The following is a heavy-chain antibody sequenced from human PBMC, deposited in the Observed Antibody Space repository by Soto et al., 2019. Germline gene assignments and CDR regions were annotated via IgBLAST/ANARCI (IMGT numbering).Heavy chain of an antibody. D-gene: IGHD1-26*01. CDR2: IIPIFGTA. Sequence: QVQMVQSGAEVKKPGSSVKVSCKASGGTFSSYAISWVRQAPGQGLEWMGGIIPIFGTANYAQKFQGRVTITADESTSTAYMELSSLRSEDTAVYYCASYALPHRPELLNVDYWGQGTLVTVSS. CDR1: GGTFSSYA. CDR3: ASYALPHRPELLNVDY. V-gene: IGHV1-69*12. J-gene: IGHJ4*02.